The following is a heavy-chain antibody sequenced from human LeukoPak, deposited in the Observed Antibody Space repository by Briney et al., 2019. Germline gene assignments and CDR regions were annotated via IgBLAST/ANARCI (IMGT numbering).Heavy chain of an antibody. D-gene: IGHD3-10*01. CDR2: IHYIGST. CDR3: ARHVSSYDSGSYYKLKNWFDP. J-gene: IGHJ5*02. V-gene: IGHV4-59*08. Sequence: PSETLSITCTVSGGTISSYYWSWIRQPPGKRLEWIGYIHYIGSTDYNPSLKSRVTISVDTSKNQFSLKLSSVTAADTAVYYCARHVSSYDSGSYYKLKNWFDPWGQGILVTVSS. CDR1: GGTISSYY.